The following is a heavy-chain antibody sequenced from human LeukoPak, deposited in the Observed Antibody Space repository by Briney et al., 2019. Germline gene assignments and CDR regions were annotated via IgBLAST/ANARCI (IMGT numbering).Heavy chain of an antibody. J-gene: IGHJ4*02. CDR2: ISYDGSNK. D-gene: IGHD4-23*01. CDR1: GFTFSSYG. Sequence: GRSLRLSCAASGFTFSSYGMHWVRQAPGKGLEWVALISYDGSNKYYADSVKGRFTISRGNSKNTLYLQMNSLRAEDTAVYYCAKALDYGGNFYFDYWGQGTLVTVSS. V-gene: IGHV3-30*18. CDR3: AKALDYGGNFYFDY.